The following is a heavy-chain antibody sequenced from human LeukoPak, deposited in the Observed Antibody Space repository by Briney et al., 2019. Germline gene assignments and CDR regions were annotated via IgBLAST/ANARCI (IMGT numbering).Heavy chain of an antibody. D-gene: IGHD2-8*01. Sequence: QPGGSLRLSCVVSGFTFSSYWMNWVRQAPGKGLEWVANIKQDGSEKNYVDSVKGRFTISRDNAKSSLFLQMNDLRAEDTAVYYCAKGGRGNGEVYWGQGTLVTVSS. J-gene: IGHJ4*02. V-gene: IGHV3-7*01. CDR1: GFTFSSYW. CDR3: AKGGRGNGEVY. CDR2: IKQDGSEK.